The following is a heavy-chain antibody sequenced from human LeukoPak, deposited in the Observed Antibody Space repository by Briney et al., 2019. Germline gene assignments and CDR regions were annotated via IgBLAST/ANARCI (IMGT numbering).Heavy chain of an antibody. Sequence: GGSLRLSCATSGFTFDDYGMSWVRQAPGKGLEWVSGITWNGDSPGYADSVKGRFTISRDNAKNSLYLQMNSLRAEDTALYHCARWSSIKVAATENYWGQGTLVTVSS. V-gene: IGHV3-20*01. CDR3: ARWSSIKVAATENY. J-gene: IGHJ4*02. CDR1: GFTFDDYG. D-gene: IGHD6-19*01. CDR2: ITWNGDSP.